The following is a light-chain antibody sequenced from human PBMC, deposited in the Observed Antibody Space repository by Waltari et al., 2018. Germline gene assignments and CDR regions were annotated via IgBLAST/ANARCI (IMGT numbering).Light chain of an antibody. J-gene: IGKJ5*01. V-gene: IGKV1-39*01. CDR1: QSSSDY. CDR2: AAS. CDR3: QQSYS. Sequence: DIQMTQSPSSLSASVGDRVTITCRASQSSSDYLNWYQQKPGKAPKLLIYAASTLQSGVPSRCSGSGSGTDFALTISSLQPEDCATYYCQQSYSFGQGTRLEIK.